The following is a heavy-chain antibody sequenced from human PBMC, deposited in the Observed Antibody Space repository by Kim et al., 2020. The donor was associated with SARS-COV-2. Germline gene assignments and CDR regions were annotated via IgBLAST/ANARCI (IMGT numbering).Heavy chain of an antibody. CDR1: GYTFTSYG. J-gene: IGHJ4*02. CDR2: ISAYNGNT. CDR3: ARDWGSGYCSSTSCYPFDY. Sequence: ASVKVSCKASGYTFTSYGISWVRQAPGQGLEWMGWISAYNGNTNYAQKLQGRVTMTTDTSTSTAYMELRSLRSDDTAVYYCARDWGSGYCSSTSCYPFDYWGQRTLVTVS. D-gene: IGHD2-2*01. V-gene: IGHV1-18*04.